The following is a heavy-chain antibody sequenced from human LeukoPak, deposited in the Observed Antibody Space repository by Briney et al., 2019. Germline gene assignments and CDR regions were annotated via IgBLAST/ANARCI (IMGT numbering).Heavy chain of an antibody. V-gene: IGHV3-48*01. J-gene: IGHJ1*01. CDR3: ARAPGYDYVWGSYPNEYFQH. Sequence: GGSLRLSCAVSGITFSDYAMNWVRQAPGKGLEWVSYISSSSGTIHYADSVKGRFTISRDNAKNSLYLQMNSLRAEDTAVYYCARAPGYDYVWGSYPNEYFQHWGRGTLVTVSS. CDR2: ISSSSGTI. D-gene: IGHD3-16*02. CDR1: GITFSDYA.